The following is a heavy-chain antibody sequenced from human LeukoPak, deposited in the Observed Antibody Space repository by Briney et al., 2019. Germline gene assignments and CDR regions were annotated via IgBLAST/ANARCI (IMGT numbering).Heavy chain of an antibody. CDR2: ISAYNGNT. CDR1: GYTFTNYA. V-gene: IGHV1-18*01. Sequence: ASVKVSCKASGYTFTNYAISWVRQAPGQGLEWMGWISAYNGNTNYAQKLQGRVTMTTDTSTTTAYMELRSLRSDDTALYYCARADTIFGVVTPLGYWGQGTLVTVSS. D-gene: IGHD3-3*01. CDR3: ARADTIFGVVTPLGY. J-gene: IGHJ4*02.